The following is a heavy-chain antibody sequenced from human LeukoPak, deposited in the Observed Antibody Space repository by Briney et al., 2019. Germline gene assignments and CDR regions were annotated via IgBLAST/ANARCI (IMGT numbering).Heavy chain of an antibody. CDR1: GGSVSSGSYY. J-gene: IGHJ4*02. D-gene: IGHD5-18*01. CDR3: ARVGSYGSLAY. Sequence: PSETLSLTCTVSGGSVSSGSYYWSWIRQPPGKGLEWIGYIYYSGSTNYNPSLKSRVTISVDTSKNQFSLKLSSVTAADTAVYYCARVGSYGSLAYGAQGTLVTVPS. CDR2: IYYSGST. V-gene: IGHV4-61*01.